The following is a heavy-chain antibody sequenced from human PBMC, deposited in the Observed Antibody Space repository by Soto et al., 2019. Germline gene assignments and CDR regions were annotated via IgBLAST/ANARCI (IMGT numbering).Heavy chain of an antibody. J-gene: IGHJ4*02. CDR3: ARANTLSAGADF. CDR2: IYHSGVT. CDR1: GGSVSRGDYY. Sequence: QVQLQESGPGQVKPSQTLFLTCTVSGGSVSRGDYYWSWIRQPPGKGLEWIGFIYHSGVTLYNPSLTSRVTTSLDASKNQFSVRLTSVTAADTAVDVCARANTLSAGADFWGQGTLGAVSS. D-gene: IGHD3-16*02. V-gene: IGHV4-30-4*01.